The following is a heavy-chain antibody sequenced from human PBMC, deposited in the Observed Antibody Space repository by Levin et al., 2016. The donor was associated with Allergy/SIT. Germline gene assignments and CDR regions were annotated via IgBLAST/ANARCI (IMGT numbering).Heavy chain of an antibody. CDR3: VRDRRGYCTSGKCYEHGWFDP. Sequence: WIRQPPGKGLVWVSRINPDGSSPNYADSVKGRFTISRDNAKNTLYLQMNSLRGEDTAVYYCVRDRRGYCTSGKCYEHGWFDPWGQGTLVTVSS. V-gene: IGHV3-74*01. CDR2: INPDGSSP. J-gene: IGHJ5*02. D-gene: IGHD2-8*01.